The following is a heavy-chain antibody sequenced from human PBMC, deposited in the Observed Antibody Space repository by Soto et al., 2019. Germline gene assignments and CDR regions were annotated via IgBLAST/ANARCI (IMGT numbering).Heavy chain of an antibody. V-gene: IGHV1-46*01. CDR2: VNPSGGST. J-gene: IGHJ6*02. Sequence: ASVKVSCKASGYTFTSYYMHWVRQAPGQGLEWMGIVNPSGGSTSYAQKFQGRVTMTRDTSTSTVYMELSSLRSEDTAVYYCARDITIFGVASYGMDVWGQGTTVTVSS. D-gene: IGHD3-3*01. CDR1: GYTFTSYY. CDR3: ARDITIFGVASYGMDV.